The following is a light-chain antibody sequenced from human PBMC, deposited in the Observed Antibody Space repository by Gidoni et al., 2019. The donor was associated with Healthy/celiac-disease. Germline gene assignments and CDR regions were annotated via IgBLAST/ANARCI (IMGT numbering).Light chain of an antibody. Sequence: DIVMTQSPDSVAVSLGERASINCKSSQSVLYSSNNKNYLAWYQQKPGQPPKLLIYWASTRESGVPDRFSGSGSGTDFTLPISSLQAEDVAVYYCQQYYSTPPTFGPGTKVDIK. CDR1: QSVLYSSNNKNY. J-gene: IGKJ3*01. V-gene: IGKV4-1*01. CDR2: WAS. CDR3: QQYYSTPPT.